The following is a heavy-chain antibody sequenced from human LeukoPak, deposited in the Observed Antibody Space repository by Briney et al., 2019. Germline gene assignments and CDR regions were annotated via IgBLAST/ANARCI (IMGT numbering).Heavy chain of an antibody. CDR3: ARTAGVAVALSLGY. CDR1: GGTFSSYA. D-gene: IGHD6-19*01. J-gene: IGHJ4*02. CDR2: IIPIFGTA. Sequence: SVKVSCKASGGTFSSYAISWVRQAPGQGLEWMGGIIPIFGTANYAQKFQGRDTITADESTSTAYMELSSLRSEDTAVYYCARTAGVAVALSLGYWGQGTLVTVSS. V-gene: IGHV1-69*13.